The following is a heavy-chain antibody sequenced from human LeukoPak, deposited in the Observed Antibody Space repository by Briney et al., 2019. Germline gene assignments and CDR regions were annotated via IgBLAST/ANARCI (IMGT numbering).Heavy chain of an antibody. J-gene: IGHJ6*02. D-gene: IGHD4-17*01. Sequence: GGSLRLSCAASGFTFSSYGMHWVRQAPGKGLEWVAVIWCDGSNKYYADSVKGRFTISRDNSKNTLYLQMNSLRAEDTAVYYCARDYGDYVVGPLYGMDVWGQGTTVTVSS. V-gene: IGHV3-33*01. CDR2: IWCDGSNK. CDR3: ARDYGDYVVGPLYGMDV. CDR1: GFTFSSYG.